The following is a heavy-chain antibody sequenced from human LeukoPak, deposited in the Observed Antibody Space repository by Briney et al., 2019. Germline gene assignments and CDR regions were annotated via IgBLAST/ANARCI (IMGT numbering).Heavy chain of an antibody. J-gene: IGHJ2*01. D-gene: IGHD1-26*01. CDR2: MSYGGQNE. V-gene: IGHV3-30*18. Sequence: GGSLRLSCAASGLTFSGYDMHWVRQAPGKGPEWVAVMSYGGQNERYADSVKGRFTISRDSSRNTLFLHMNTLRAEDTAIYYCAKDRTVGASYWYFDLWGRGTLVTVSS. CDR3: AKDRTVGASYWYFDL. CDR1: GLTFSGYD.